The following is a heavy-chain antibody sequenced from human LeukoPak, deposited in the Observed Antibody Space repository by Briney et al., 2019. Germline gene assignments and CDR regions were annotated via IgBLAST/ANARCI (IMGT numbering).Heavy chain of an antibody. Sequence: KTSETLSLTCTVSGGSIRVSDTYGWAWIRQPRGKGLEWIATISYSGTTYYNPSFKSRVTISIDTSKNQFSLKLSSVTAADTAVYFCARDCPGPPYDYWGQGTLVTVSS. CDR2: ISYSGTT. J-gene: IGHJ4*02. V-gene: IGHV4-39*02. CDR3: ARDCPGPPYDY. CDR1: GGSIRVSDTYG.